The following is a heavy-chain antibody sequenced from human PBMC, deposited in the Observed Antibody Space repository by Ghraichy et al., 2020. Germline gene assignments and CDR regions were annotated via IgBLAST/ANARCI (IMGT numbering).Heavy chain of an antibody. V-gene: IGHV4-31*03. CDR2: MYYSGTT. J-gene: IGHJ3*02. CDR3: GRAGGRSVAPWDAFDI. CDR1: GDSISRAYYY. Sequence: SETLSLTCTVSGDSISRAYYYWAWIRQLPGKGLEWIGYMYYSGTTYYNPSLKSRLTISGDTSKNKFTLHLKSVTAADTAVYYWGRAGGRSVAPWDAFDIWGQGAMVTVSS. D-gene: IGHD3-16*01.